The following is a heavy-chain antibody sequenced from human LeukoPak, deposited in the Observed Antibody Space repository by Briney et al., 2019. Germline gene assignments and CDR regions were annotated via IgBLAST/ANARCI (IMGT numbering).Heavy chain of an antibody. CDR3: ARRTDYYDSSGYDY. D-gene: IGHD3-22*01. V-gene: IGHV4-61*05. CDR1: GGSISSSSYY. J-gene: IGHJ4*02. Sequence: SETLSLTCTVSGGSISSSSYYWGWIRQPPGKGLEWIGYIYYSGSTNYNPSLKSRVTISVDTSKNQFSLKLSSVTAADTAVYYCARRTDYYDSSGYDYWGQGTLVTVSS. CDR2: IYYSGST.